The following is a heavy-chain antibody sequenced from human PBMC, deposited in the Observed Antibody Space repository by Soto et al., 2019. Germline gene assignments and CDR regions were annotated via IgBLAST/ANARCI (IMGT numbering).Heavy chain of an antibody. CDR3: ARDLKYYDSTGSPNARYFAY. CDR1: GYTFTGYY. CDR2: INPNSGGT. J-gene: IGHJ4*02. V-gene: IGHV1-2*02. Sequence: ASVKVSCKASGYTFTGYYMHWVRQAPGQGLEWMGWINPNSGGTNYAQKFQGRVTMTRDTSISTAYMELSRLRSDDTAVYYCARDLKYYDSTGSPNARYFAYWGQGTLVTVSS. D-gene: IGHD3-22*01.